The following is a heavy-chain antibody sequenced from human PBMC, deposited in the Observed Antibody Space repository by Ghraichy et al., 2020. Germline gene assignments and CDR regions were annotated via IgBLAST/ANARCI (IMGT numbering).Heavy chain of an antibody. Sequence: SETLSLTCTVSGGSISNYYWSWIRQPPGKGLEWIGYIYYSGSTNYNPSLKSRVTISVDRSKNQFSLKLSSVTAADTAVYYCARDRGYYPDYYGMDVWGQGTTVTVSS. D-gene: IGHD3-10*01. V-gene: IGHV4-59*01. CDR3: ARDRGYYPDYYGMDV. J-gene: IGHJ6*02. CDR1: GGSISNYY. CDR2: IYYSGST.